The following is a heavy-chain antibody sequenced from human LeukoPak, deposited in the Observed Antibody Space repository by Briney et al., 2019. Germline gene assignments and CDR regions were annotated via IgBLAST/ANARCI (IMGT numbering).Heavy chain of an antibody. V-gene: IGHV3-30*18. CDR2: ISYDGSNK. CDR3: AEGGYSGYDPSDY. CDR1: GFTFSSYG. J-gene: IGHJ4*02. Sequence: PGGSLRLSCAASGFTFSSYGMHWVRQAPGKGXXXXAVISYDGSNKYYADSVKGRFTISRDNSKNTLYLQMNSLRAEDTAVYYCAEGGYSGYDPSDYWGQGTLVTVSS. D-gene: IGHD5-12*01.